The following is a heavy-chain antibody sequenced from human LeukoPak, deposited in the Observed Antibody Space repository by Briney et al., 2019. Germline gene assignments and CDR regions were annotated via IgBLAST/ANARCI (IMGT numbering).Heavy chain of an antibody. D-gene: IGHD2-15*01. J-gene: IGHJ4*02. CDR3: ARGGGSEGGPDY. V-gene: IGHV4-59*01. CDR2: IYYSGST. CDR1: GGSISSYY. Sequence: PSETLSLTCTVSGGSISSYYWSWIRQPPGKGPEWIGYIYYSGSTNYNPSLKSRVTISVDTSKNQFSLKLSSVTAADTAVYYCARGGGSEGGPDYWGQGTLVTVSS.